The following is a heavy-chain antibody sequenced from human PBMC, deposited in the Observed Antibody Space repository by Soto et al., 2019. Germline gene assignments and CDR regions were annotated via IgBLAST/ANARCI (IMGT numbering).Heavy chain of an antibody. CDR3: ARGLRYDFWSGYYMYNWFDP. J-gene: IGHJ5*02. CDR1: VYTFTSYD. V-gene: IGHV1-8*01. D-gene: IGHD3-3*01. Sequence: GASVKVSCKASVYTFTSYDINWVRQATGQGLEWMGWMNPNSGNTGYAQKFQGRVTMTRNTSISTAYMELSSLRSEDTAVYYCARGLRYDFWSGYYMYNWFDPWGQGTLVTVSS. CDR2: MNPNSGNT.